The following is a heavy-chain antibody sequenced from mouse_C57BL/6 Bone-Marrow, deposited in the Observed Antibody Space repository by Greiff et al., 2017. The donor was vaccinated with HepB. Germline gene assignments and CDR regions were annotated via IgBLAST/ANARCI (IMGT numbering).Heavy chain of an antibody. J-gene: IGHJ3*01. V-gene: IGHV1-76*01. CDR3: ARGGRIYYGRFAY. CDR2: IYPGSGNT. D-gene: IGHD2-1*01. Sequence: SGAELVRPGASVKLSCKASGYTFTDYYINWVKQRPGQGLEWIARIYPGSGNTYYNEKFKGKATLTAEKSSSTAYMQLSSLTSEDSAVYFCARGGRIYYGRFAYWGQGTLVTVSA. CDR1: GYTFTDYY.